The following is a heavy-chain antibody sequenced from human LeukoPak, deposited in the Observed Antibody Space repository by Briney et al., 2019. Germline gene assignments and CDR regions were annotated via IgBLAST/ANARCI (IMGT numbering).Heavy chain of an antibody. CDR3: ARVTYYYDSSGQSSPNWFDP. Sequence: PSETLSLTCTVSGGSISSSSYYWGSIRQPPEKGLEWIGSIYYSGSTYYNPSLKSRVTISVDTSKNQFSLNLGSVTAADTAVHYCARVTYYYDSSGQSSPNWFDPWGQGTLVTVSS. V-gene: IGHV4-39*07. CDR2: IYYSGST. D-gene: IGHD3-22*01. J-gene: IGHJ5*02. CDR1: GGSISSSSYY.